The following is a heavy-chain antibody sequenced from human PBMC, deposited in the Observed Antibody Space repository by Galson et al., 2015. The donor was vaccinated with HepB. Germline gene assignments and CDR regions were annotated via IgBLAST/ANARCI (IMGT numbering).Heavy chain of an antibody. CDR3: ARDREYQPLLNYYYYYYGMDV. Sequence: SLRLSCAASGFTFSSYSMNWVRQAPGKGLEWVSSISSSSSYIYYADSVKGRFTISRDNAKNSLYLQMNSLRAEDTAVYYCARDREYQPLLNYYYYYYGMDVWGQGTTVTVSS. D-gene: IGHD2-2*01. CDR2: ISSSSSYI. V-gene: IGHV3-21*01. J-gene: IGHJ6*02. CDR1: GFTFSSYS.